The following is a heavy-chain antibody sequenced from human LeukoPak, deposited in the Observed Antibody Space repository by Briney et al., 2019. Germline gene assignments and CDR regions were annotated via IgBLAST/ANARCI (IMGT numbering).Heavy chain of an antibody. V-gene: IGHV3-7*01. CDR1: GFTFSSYW. CDR2: IKQDGSGK. CDR3: ARDYYDSTANRDWFDP. D-gene: IGHD3-22*01. Sequence: GGSLRLSCAASGFTFSSYWMSWVRQAPGKGLEWVANIKQDGSGKYYVDSVKGRFTISRDNAKNSLYLQMNSLRAEDTAVYYCARDYYDSTANRDWFDPWGQGTLVTVSS. J-gene: IGHJ5*02.